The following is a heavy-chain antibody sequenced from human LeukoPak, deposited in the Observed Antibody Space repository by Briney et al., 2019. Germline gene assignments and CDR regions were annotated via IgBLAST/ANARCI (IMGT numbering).Heavy chain of an antibody. CDR2: INHSGST. J-gene: IGHJ4*02. D-gene: IGHD6-13*01. Sequence: SETLSLTCAVYGGSFSGYYWSWLRQPPGKGLEWIGEINHSGSTNYNPSLKSRVTISVDTSKNQFSLKLSSVTAADTAVYYCARGRQTGPIAAAGRGGSDLDYWGQGTLVTVSS. CDR1: GGSFSGYY. CDR3: ARGRQTGPIAAAGRGGSDLDY. V-gene: IGHV4-34*01.